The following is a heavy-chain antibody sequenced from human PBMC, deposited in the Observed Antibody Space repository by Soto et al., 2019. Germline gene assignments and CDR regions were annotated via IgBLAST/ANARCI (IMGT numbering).Heavy chain of an antibody. V-gene: IGHV3-11*01. CDR3: ARDLGNMDV. Sequence: GGSLRLSCATSGFTFSDYYMSWIRQAPGKGLEWVSYIGTRGNTKYYADSVRGRFTISRDNAKNSLYLQMNSLRAEDTAVYYCARDLGNMDVWGQGTTVTVSS. J-gene: IGHJ6*02. CDR2: IGTRGNTK. CDR1: GFTFSDYY.